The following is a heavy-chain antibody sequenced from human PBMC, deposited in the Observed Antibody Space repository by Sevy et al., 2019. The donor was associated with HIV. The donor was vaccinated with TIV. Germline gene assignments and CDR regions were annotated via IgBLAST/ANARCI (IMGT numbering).Heavy chain of an antibody. CDR2: IKQDGSEK. Sequence: GGSLRLSCAASGFTFSSYWMSWVRQAPGKGLEWVANIKQDGSEKYYVDSVKGRFTISRDNGKNSLYLQMNSLRAEDTAVYYCARDRGWELEVYYYYYGMDVWGQGTTVTVSS. J-gene: IGHJ6*02. V-gene: IGHV3-7*01. CDR3: ARDRGWELEVYYYYYGMDV. D-gene: IGHD1-26*01. CDR1: GFTFSSYW.